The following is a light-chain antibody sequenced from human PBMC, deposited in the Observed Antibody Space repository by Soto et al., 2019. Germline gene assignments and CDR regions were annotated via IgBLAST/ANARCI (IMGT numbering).Light chain of an antibody. Sequence: AIEMTQSPSSLSVSVGDRVTITCRASQGSRHDLGWYQQKPGKAPELLIYAASILQSGVPSRFSGSGSGTDFTLTIASLQPEDFAIYYCLQDYTYPRTFGGGTKVEIK. V-gene: IGKV1-6*01. CDR2: AAS. CDR1: QGSRHD. CDR3: LQDYTYPRT. J-gene: IGKJ4*01.